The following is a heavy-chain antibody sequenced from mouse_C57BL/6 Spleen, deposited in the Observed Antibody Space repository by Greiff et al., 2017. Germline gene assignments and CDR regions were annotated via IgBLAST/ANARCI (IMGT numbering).Heavy chain of an antibody. Sequence: VQLQQPGAELAKPGASVKLSCKASGYTFTSYWMHWVKQRPGQGLEWIGYINPSSGYTNYNQKFKDKATLTEDKSSSTAYMQLSSLTYEDSAVYYCARRQIAHYFDYWGQGTTLTVSS. V-gene: IGHV1-7*01. CDR3: ARRQIAHYFDY. J-gene: IGHJ2*01. D-gene: IGHD3-2*01. CDR1: GYTFTSYW. CDR2: INPSSGYT.